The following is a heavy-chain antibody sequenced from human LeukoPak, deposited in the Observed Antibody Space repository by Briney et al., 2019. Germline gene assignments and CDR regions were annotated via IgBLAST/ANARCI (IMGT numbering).Heavy chain of an antibody. J-gene: IGHJ5*02. Sequence: ASVKVSCKASGYTFTSYGISWVRQAPGQGLEWMGWISAYNGNTNYAQKLQGRVTMTTDTSTSTAYMELRSLRSDDTAVYYCARAKHYYDSSGPHRWFDPWGQGTLVTVSS. CDR2: ISAYNGNT. D-gene: IGHD3-22*01. V-gene: IGHV1-18*01. CDR1: GYTFTSYG. CDR3: ARAKHYYDSSGPHRWFDP.